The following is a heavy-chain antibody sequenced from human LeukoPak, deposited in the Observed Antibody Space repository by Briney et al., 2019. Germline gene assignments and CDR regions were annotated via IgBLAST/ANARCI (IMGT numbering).Heavy chain of an antibody. J-gene: IGHJ4*02. CDR3: ARATGVGAASF. V-gene: IGHV3-74*01. CDR1: GFTFSSYW. CDR2: LNSDGSST. D-gene: IGHD1-26*01. Sequence: PGGSLRLSCAASGFTFSSYWMYWVRQAPGKGLVWVSRLNSDGSSTNYADSVRGRFTISRDNARNTLYLQMNSLRAEDTGVYYCARATGVGAASFWGQGTLVTVSS.